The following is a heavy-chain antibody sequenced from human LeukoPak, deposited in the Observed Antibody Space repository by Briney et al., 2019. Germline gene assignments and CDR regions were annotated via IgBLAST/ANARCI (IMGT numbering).Heavy chain of an antibody. Sequence: ASVRVSCKASGGTFSSYAISWVRQAPGQGLEWMGGIIPIFGTANYAQKFQGRVTITTDESTSTAYMELSSLRSEDTAVYYCARSVGPTYYFDYWGQGTLVTVSS. CDR3: ARSVGPTYYFDY. V-gene: IGHV1-69*05. CDR1: GGTFSSYA. CDR2: IIPIFGTA. D-gene: IGHD1-26*01. J-gene: IGHJ4*02.